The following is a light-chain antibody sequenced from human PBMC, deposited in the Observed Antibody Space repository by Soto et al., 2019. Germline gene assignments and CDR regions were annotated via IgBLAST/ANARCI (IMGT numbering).Light chain of an antibody. CDR1: QGISSD. CDR2: AAS. CDR3: QQFKSYPIT. V-gene: IGKV1-9*01. J-gene: IGKJ5*01. Sequence: IEVTQKTSFLSASVGDRVTITCRASQGISSDLAWYQQNPGKAPKLLIYAASTLQNGVPSTFSGSGSGTEFTLTISSLQPEDFGTYYCQQFKSYPITFGQVTLPAIK.